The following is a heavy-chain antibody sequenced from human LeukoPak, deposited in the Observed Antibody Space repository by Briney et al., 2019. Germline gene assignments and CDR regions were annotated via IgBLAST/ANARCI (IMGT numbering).Heavy chain of an antibody. V-gene: IGHV3-74*01. Sequence: PGGSLRVSCAASGFTFNTYWMHWVRQAPGKGLVWVSGINSDGSSTTYADSVKGRFTISRDNAKNTLYLQMNSLRAEDTAVYYCARGYDYGDYWGQGTLVTVSS. CDR1: GFTFNTYW. CDR3: ARGYDYGDY. CDR2: INSDGSST. J-gene: IGHJ4*02. D-gene: IGHD2-2*01.